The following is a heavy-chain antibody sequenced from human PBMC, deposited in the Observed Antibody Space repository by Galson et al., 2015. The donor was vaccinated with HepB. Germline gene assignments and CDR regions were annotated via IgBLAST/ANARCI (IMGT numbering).Heavy chain of an antibody. CDR3: ARRAGY. V-gene: IGHV2-5*01. J-gene: IGHJ4*02. CDR2: IYWNDDK. Sequence: PALVKPTQTLTLTCTFSGFSLSTSGVGVGWIRQPPGKALEWLALIYWNDDKNYTPSLKTRLTITKDTSKNQVVLTMTNMDPVDTGTYYCARRAGYWGQGILVTVSS. CDR1: GFSLSTSGVG.